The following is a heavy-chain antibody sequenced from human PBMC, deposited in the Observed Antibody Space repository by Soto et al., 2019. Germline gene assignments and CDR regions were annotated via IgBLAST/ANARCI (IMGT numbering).Heavy chain of an antibody. CDR3: ARDPKVGSRAFDI. D-gene: IGHD1-26*01. V-gene: IGHV4-30-4*02. CDR2: IYYSGST. Sequence: SETLSLTCTVSGGSISSGDYYWSWIRQPPGKGLEWIGYIYYSGSTYYNPSLKSRVTISVDTSKNQFSLKLSSVTAADTAVYYCARDPKVGSRAFDIWGQGTMVTVSS. CDR1: GGSISSGDYY. J-gene: IGHJ3*02.